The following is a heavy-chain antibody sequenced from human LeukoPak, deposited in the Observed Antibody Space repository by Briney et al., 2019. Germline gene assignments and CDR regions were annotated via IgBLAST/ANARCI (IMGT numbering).Heavy chain of an antibody. CDR2: INPNSGGT. Sequence: ASVKVSCKASGYTFTGYYMHWVRQAPGQGLEWMGRINPNSGGTSYAQKFQGRVTMTRDTSISTAYMELSRLRSDDTAVYYCARAIKSITMIVVVTSLDYWGQGTLVTVSS. J-gene: IGHJ4*02. V-gene: IGHV1-2*06. CDR1: GYTFTGYY. D-gene: IGHD3-22*01. CDR3: ARAIKSITMIVVVTSLDY.